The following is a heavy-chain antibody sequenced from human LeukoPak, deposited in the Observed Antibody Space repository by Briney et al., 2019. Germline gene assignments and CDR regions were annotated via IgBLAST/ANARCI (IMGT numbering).Heavy chain of an antibody. J-gene: IGHJ4*02. Sequence: GGSLRLSCAASGFTFSSYAMSWVRQAPGKGLEWVSAISGSGGSTYYADSVKGRFTISRDNSKNTLYLQMNSLRAGDTAVYYCAKDPLSTPEYYFDYWGQGTLVTVSS. V-gene: IGHV3-23*01. CDR3: AKDPLSTPEYYFDY. CDR2: ISGSGGST. CDR1: GFTFSSYA.